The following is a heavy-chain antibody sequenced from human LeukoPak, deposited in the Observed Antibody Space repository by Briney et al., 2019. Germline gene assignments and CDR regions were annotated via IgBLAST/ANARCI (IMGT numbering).Heavy chain of an antibody. CDR1: GFTFSSYW. CDR2: IISDGNRT. Sequence: GGSLRLSCAASGFTFSSYWMHWVRQAPGEGLVWVSRIISDGNRTSYASSVKSRFTTSRENAKNPLYLQTNSLRAEDTAVYYCARDKSYSGRGNWFDPWGQGTLVTVSS. CDR3: ARDKSYSGRGNWFDP. J-gene: IGHJ5*02. D-gene: IGHD1-26*01. V-gene: IGHV3-74*01.